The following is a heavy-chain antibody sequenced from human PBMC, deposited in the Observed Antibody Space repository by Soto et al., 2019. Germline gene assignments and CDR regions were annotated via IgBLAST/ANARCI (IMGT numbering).Heavy chain of an antibody. J-gene: IGHJ6*02. CDR1: GGTFSSYV. V-gene: IGHV1-69*18. CDR3: ASESGRTTGMDV. CDR2: IIPIFCTA. Sequence: QVQAVQSGAEVKKPGSSVKVSCKASGGTFSSYVISWVRQAPGQGLEWMGRIIPIFCTANYAQRIQGRVTITAEESTSPAYIELSRLRSEDTAVYYCASESGRTTGMDVWGQGTTITVSS. D-gene: IGHD1-7*01.